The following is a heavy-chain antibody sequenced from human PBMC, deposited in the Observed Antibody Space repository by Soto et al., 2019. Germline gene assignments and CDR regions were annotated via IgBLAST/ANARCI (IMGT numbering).Heavy chain of an antibody. Sequence: QVQLQESGPGLVKPSQTLSLTCTVSGGSISSGGYYWSWIRQHPGKGLEWIGYIYYSGSTYYNPSLTSRVTISVDASKNQFSLKLSSVTAADTAVYYCARAAHYSSPFRWFDPWGQGTLVTVSS. CDR3: ARAAHYSSPFRWFDP. CDR2: IYYSGST. J-gene: IGHJ5*02. V-gene: IGHV4-31*03. D-gene: IGHD6-13*01. CDR1: GGSISSGGYY.